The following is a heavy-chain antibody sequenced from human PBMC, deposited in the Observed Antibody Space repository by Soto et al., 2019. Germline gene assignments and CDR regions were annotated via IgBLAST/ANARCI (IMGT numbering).Heavy chain of an antibody. V-gene: IGHV3-30-3*01. J-gene: IGHJ5*02. CDR1: GFTFSSYA. Sequence: QVQLVESGGGVVQPGRSLRLSCAASGFTFSSYAMHWVRQAPGKGLEWVAVISYDGSNKYYGDSVKGRFTISRDNSKNTLYLQMNSLRAEETAVYYCASLGNTYYYGSGSLLNWFDPWGQGTLVTVSS. D-gene: IGHD3-10*01. CDR2: ISYDGSNK. CDR3: ASLGNTYYYGSGSLLNWFDP.